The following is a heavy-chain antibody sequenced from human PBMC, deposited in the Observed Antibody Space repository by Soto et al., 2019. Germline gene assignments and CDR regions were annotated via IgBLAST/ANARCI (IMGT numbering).Heavy chain of an antibody. CDR2: IYYSGST. J-gene: IGHJ6*02. D-gene: IGHD3-10*01. Sequence: PSETLSLTCTVSGGSISSYYWSWIRQPPGKGLEWIGYIYYSGSTNYNPSLKSRVTISVDTSKNQFSLKLSSVTAADTAVYYCARDRRGGRMDVWGQGTTVTVSS. CDR1: GGSISSYY. V-gene: IGHV4-59*12. CDR3: ARDRRGGRMDV.